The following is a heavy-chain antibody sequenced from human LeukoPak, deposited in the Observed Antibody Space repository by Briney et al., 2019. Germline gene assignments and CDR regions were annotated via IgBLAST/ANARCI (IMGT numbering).Heavy chain of an antibody. J-gene: IGHJ6*02. CDR2: INPSGGST. CDR3: ARDSGYDLRVLDYYGMDV. CDR1: GYTFTSYY. Sequence: ASVKVSCKASGYTFTSYYMHWVRQAPGQGLEWMGIINPSGGSTSYAQKLQGRVTMTRDTSTSTVYMEVSSLRSEDTAVYYCARDSGYDLRVLDYYGMDVWGQGTTVTVSS. V-gene: IGHV1-46*01. D-gene: IGHD5-12*01.